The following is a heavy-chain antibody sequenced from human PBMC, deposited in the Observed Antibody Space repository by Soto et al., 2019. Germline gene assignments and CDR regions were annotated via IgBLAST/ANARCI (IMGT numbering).Heavy chain of an antibody. Sequence: GGSLSLSCAASGFTFSSYDMKWVRHAPGKGLEWVSTVSGTGDNTYYADSVRGRVTISRDNSKNTLYLQMNSLRAEDTAVYYWAKDAIAVAGTPYFDYWGQGTLVTVSS. J-gene: IGHJ4*02. CDR1: GFTFSSYD. CDR3: AKDAIAVAGTPYFDY. V-gene: IGHV3-23*01. CDR2: VSGTGDNT. D-gene: IGHD6-19*01.